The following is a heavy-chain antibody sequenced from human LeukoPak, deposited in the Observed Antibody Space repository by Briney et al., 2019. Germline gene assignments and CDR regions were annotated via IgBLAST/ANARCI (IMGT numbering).Heavy chain of an antibody. CDR2: INHSGST. CDR3: ARGANNWFDP. CDR1: GGSFSGYY. Sequence: SETLSLICAVYGGSFSGYYWSWIRQPPGKGLEWIGEINHSGSTNYNPSLKSRVTISVDTSKNQFSLKLNSVTAADTAVYYCARGANNWFDPWGQGTLVTVSS. J-gene: IGHJ5*02. V-gene: IGHV4-34*01.